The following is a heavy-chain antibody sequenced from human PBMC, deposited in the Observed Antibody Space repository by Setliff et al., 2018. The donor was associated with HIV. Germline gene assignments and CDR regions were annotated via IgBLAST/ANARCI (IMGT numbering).Heavy chain of an antibody. D-gene: IGHD4-4*01. V-gene: IGHV1-3*01. CDR1: GYNLVSYA. Sequence: ASVKVSCKASGYNLVSYAIHWVRQAPGLGLEWMGWINDGNGNTKYSQNFQGRVTITRDTSSTTSYMELSGLKSEDTAVYYCARIFLRGLQYGGLDIWGQGTLVTVSS. J-gene: IGHJ3*02. CDR2: INDGNGNT. CDR3: ARIFLRGLQYGGLDI.